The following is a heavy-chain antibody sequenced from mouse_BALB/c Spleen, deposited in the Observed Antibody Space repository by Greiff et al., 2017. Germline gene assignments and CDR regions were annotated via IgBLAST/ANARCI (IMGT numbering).Heavy chain of an antibody. V-gene: IGHV5-9-4*01. Sequence: EVQRVESGGGLVKPGGSLKLSCAASGFTFSSYAMSWVRQSPEKRLEWVAEISSGGSYTYYPDTVTGRFTISRDNAKNTLYLEMSSLRSEDTAMYYCARVGVYAMDYWGQGTSVTVSS. J-gene: IGHJ4*01. CDR3: ARVGVYAMDY. CDR2: ISSGGSYT. CDR1: GFTFSSYA.